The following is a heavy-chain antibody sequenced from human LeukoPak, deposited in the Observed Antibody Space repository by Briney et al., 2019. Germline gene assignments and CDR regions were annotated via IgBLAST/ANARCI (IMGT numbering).Heavy chain of an antibody. J-gene: IGHJ4*02. CDR2: IIPIFGTA. V-gene: IGHV1-69*13. D-gene: IGHD3-16*01. CDR1: GGTFSSYA. Sequence: GASVKVSCKASGGTFSSYAISWVRQAPGQGLEWMGGIIPIFGTANYAQKFQGRVTITADESTSTAYMELSSLRSEDTAVYYCARQRLHYDYVWGSYRWYYFDYWDQGTLVTVSS. CDR3: ARQRLHYDYVWGSYRWYYFDY.